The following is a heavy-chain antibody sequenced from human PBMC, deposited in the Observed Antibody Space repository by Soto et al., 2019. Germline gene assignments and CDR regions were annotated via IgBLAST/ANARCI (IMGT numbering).Heavy chain of an antibody. CDR3: ASPYCTNGVCYYYYGMDV. D-gene: IGHD2-8*01. J-gene: IGHJ6*02. CDR2: INAGNGNT. V-gene: IGHV1-3*01. CDR1: GYTFTSYA. Sequence: ASVKVSCKASGYTFTSYAMHWVRQAPGQRLEWMGWINAGNGNTKYSQKFQGRVAITRDTSASTAYMELSSLRSEDTAVYYCASPYCTNGVCYYYYGMDVWGQGTTVTVSS.